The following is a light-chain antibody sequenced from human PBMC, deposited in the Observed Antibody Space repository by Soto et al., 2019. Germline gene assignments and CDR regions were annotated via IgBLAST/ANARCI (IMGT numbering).Light chain of an antibody. Sequence: DLQMTQSPSSLSASVGDRVTITCQASQDISNYLNWYQQKPGKAPKLLIYDASNLETGVPSRFSGSGSGTDFTFTISSLQPEDIATYYCQQYDNLFLTFGGGTKVEIK. V-gene: IGKV1-33*01. CDR3: QQYDNLFLT. CDR2: DAS. J-gene: IGKJ4*01. CDR1: QDISNY.